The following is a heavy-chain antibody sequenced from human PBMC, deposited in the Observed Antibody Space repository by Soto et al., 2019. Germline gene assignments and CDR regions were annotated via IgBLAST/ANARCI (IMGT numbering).Heavy chain of an antibody. CDR3: ARGTYYYDSSGYCIMDV. J-gene: IGHJ6*02. Sequence: SETLSLTCSVSGDSFSSGAYCWTWIRQYPGEGLEWIGYIYHSGTTHYNPSLKSRITISLDTSKNQFSLKLGSVTAADTAVYYCARGTYYYDSSGYCIMDVWGQGTTVTVSS. CDR1: GDSFSSGAYC. V-gene: IGHV4-31*03. D-gene: IGHD3-22*01. CDR2: IYHSGTT.